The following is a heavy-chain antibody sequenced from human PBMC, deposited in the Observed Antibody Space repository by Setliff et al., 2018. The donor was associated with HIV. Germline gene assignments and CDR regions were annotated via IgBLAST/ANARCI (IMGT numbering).Heavy chain of an antibody. V-gene: IGHV3-23*01. D-gene: IGHD3-3*01. CDR3: ARDYSDFGVLIIDY. CDR2: ISGSSSIK. J-gene: IGHJ4*02. Sequence: PGGSLRLSCAASGFTFSSYAMSWVRQAPGKGLDWVSTISGSSSIKEYADFVKGRFSISRDNSKDTVYLQMNSLRAEDTAVYYCARDYSDFGVLIIDYWGQGTLVTVSS. CDR1: GFTFSSYA.